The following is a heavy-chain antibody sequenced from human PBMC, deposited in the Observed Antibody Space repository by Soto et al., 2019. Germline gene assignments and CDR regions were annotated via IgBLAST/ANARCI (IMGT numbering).Heavy chain of an antibody. CDR1: GYTFSDYY. J-gene: IGHJ1*01. V-gene: IGHV1-2*02. D-gene: IGHD6-6*01. CDR3: ATDVGSSSRYFHR. CDR2: INPNTGGT. Sequence: QVQLVQSGAEVKKPGASVKVSCKASGYTFSDYYMHWVRQAPGQGLEWMGWINPNTGGTNYAQRFQGRVTMTWDTSISTADMELSSLRSDDTALYYCATDVGSSSRYFHRWGQGTLVTVSS.